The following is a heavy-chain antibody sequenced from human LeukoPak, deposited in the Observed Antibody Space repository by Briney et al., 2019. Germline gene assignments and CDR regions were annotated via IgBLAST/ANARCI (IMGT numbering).Heavy chain of an antibody. J-gene: IGHJ3*02. D-gene: IGHD6-19*01. Sequence: GGSLRLSCAASGFTFDDYAMHWVRQAPGKGLEWVSGISRNSGSIGYADSVKGRFTISRDNAKNSLYLQMNSLRAEDTALYYCAKGKSSAYPHDAFDIWGQGTMVTVSS. V-gene: IGHV3-9*01. CDR2: ISRNSGSI. CDR3: AKGKSSAYPHDAFDI. CDR1: GFTFDDYA.